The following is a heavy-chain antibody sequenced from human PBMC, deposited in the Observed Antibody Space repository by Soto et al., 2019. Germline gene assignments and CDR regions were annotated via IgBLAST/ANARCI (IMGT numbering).Heavy chain of an antibody. CDR2: ITGTGGDT. CDR3: ARIRGYWYGLDV. CDR1: GFPLSTYG. Sequence: EVQLLESGGGLVQPGGSLRLSCAASGFPLSTYGMSWVRQAPGKGLEWVSSITGTGGDTYYADSVKGRFTSSRANSNNMLYLQMNSLRVEDTAVYYCARIRGYWYGLDVWGPGTTITVSS. J-gene: IGHJ6*02. V-gene: IGHV3-23*01.